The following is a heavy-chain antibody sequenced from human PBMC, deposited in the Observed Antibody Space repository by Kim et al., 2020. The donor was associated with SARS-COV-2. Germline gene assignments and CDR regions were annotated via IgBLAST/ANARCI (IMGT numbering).Heavy chain of an antibody. V-gene: IGHV5-10-1*01. CDR2: IDPSDSYT. J-gene: IGHJ5*02. Sequence: GESLKISCKGSGYSFTSYWISWVRQMPGKGLEWMGRIDPSDSYTNYSPSFQGHVTISADKSISTAYLQWSSLKASDTAMYYCARHDPGSGSYENWFDPWGQGTLVTVSS. D-gene: IGHD3-10*01. CDR3: ARHDPGSGSYENWFDP. CDR1: GYSFTSYW.